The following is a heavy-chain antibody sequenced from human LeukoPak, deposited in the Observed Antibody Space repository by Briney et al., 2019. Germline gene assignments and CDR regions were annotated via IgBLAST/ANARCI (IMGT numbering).Heavy chain of an antibody. D-gene: IGHD1-26*01. CDR1: GFTFSSYA. Sequence: GGSLRLSCAASGFTFSSYAMHGVRQAPGKGLEGLAVISYEGSNKYYADSVKGRFTISRDNYKNKLYLQMNSLRAADTAVYYCAKASGSYYDPGGYYGMDVWGQGTTVTVSS. CDR3: AKASGSYYDPGGYYGMDV. J-gene: IGHJ6*02. V-gene: IGHV3-30-3*01. CDR2: ISYEGSNK.